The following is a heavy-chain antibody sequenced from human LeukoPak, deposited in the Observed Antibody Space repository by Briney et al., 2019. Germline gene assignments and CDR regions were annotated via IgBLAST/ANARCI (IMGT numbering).Heavy chain of an antibody. CDR3: AGGYCSGSDCSRLWVADRGWFDP. J-gene: IGHJ5*02. CDR2: IIPIFGTT. Sequence: SVKVSCKASGGGTFIDYAISWVRQAPGQGLEWMGRIIPIFGTTTYAQPFQGGATLSAAESTTTVYMHLDSLASDDTALYSCAGGYCSGSDCSRLWVADRGWFDPWGQGTLVTVSS. D-gene: IGHD2-8*02. V-gene: IGHV1-69*13. CDR1: GGGTFIDYA.